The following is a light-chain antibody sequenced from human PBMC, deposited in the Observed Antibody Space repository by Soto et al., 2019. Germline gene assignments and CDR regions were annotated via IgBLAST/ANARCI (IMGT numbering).Light chain of an antibody. J-gene: IGKJ1*01. Sequence: EIVMTQSPATLSVSPGERATLSCRASPSVSTNFAWYQQKPGQVPKLLIYGASTRATGFQDRFSGSGSGTESILTITSLQSEDVAVYYCQQYSHWPTFGQGTKVEIK. V-gene: IGKV3-15*01. CDR1: PSVSTN. CDR3: QQYSHWPT. CDR2: GAS.